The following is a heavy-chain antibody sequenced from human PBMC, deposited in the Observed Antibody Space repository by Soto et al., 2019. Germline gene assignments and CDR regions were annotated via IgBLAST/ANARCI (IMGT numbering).Heavy chain of an antibody. D-gene: IGHD6-13*01. J-gene: IGHJ6*03. V-gene: IGHV3-48*01. CDR2: ISSSSSTI. Sequence: PGGSLRLSCAASGFTFSSYSMNWVRQAPGKGLEWVSYISSSSSTIYYADSVKGRFTISRDNAKNSLYLQMNSLRAEDTAVYYCARDEQQLVLYYYYYYMDVWGKGTTVTVS. CDR3: ARDEQQLVLYYYYYYMDV. CDR1: GFTFSSYS.